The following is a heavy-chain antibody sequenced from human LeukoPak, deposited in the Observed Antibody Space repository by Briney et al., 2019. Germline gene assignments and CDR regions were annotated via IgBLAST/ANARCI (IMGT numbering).Heavy chain of an antibody. D-gene: IGHD3-3*01. J-gene: IGHJ4*02. CDR2: ISWNSVSI. Sequence: GRSLRLSCAASGFTLDDYVMHWVRQAPGKGLEWVSGISWNSVSIGYADSVKGRFTISRDNAKNSLYLQMNSLRSDDTAVYYCARVGIFHLGFAPNGGYYDFWSGYGYWGQGTLVTVSS. V-gene: IGHV3-9*01. CDR1: GFTLDDYV. CDR3: ARVGIFHLGFAPNGGYYDFWSGYGY.